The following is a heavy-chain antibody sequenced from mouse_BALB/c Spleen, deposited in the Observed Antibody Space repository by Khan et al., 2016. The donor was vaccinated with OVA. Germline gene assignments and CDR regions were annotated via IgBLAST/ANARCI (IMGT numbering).Heavy chain of an antibody. V-gene: IGHV3-8*02. CDR3: DRSTYRYAFVY. D-gene: IGHD2-14*01. J-gene: IGHJ3*01. CDR2: IIYTGYT. Sequence: EVKLLESGPSLVKPSQTLSLTCSVTGDSITTGYWNWIRKFPGNKLEYMGYIIYTGYTYYNPSLKSRISITRHTSNNQSFLQLNTVTDEDTATYYCDRSTYRYAFVYWGQGTLVTVSA. CDR1: GDSITTGY.